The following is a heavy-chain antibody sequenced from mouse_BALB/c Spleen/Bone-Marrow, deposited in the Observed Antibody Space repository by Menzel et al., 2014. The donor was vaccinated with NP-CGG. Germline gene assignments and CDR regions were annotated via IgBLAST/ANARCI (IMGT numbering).Heavy chain of an antibody. CDR1: GYTFTNYW. Sequence: VQLQQSGAEVVKPGASVKLSCKTSGYTFTNYWIQWVKQRPGQGLGWIGEIFPGTDTSYYNEKFKDKATLTVDTSSSTADIQLSNLTSEDSAVYFCSRNYDYDEGAWFTYWGQGTLVTVSA. CDR2: IFPGTDTS. CDR3: SRNYDYDEGAWFTY. V-gene: IGHV1S132*01. J-gene: IGHJ3*01. D-gene: IGHD2-4*01.